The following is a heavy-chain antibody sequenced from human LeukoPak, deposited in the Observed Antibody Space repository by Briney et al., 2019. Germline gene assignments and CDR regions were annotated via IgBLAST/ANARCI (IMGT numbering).Heavy chain of an antibody. J-gene: IGHJ4*02. D-gene: IGHD3-22*01. Sequence: PGGSLRLSCAASGFTFSDYWMIWVRQPPGKGLEWVANIKQDGTDKYYVDYVKGRFTISRDNAKNSLYLQMNSLRAEDTAVYYCARGDYEIPHWGQGTLVTVSS. CDR2: IKQDGTDK. V-gene: IGHV3-7*01. CDR1: GFTFSDYW. CDR3: ARGDYEIPH.